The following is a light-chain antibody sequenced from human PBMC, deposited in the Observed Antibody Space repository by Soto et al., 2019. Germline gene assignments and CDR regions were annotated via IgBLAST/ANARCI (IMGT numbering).Light chain of an antibody. V-gene: IGKV1-5*01. CDR2: SAS. CDR3: LQVDVYPWT. CDR1: QTISSW. Sequence: DIQMTQSPSTLSGSVGDRVTITCRASQTISSWLAWYQQKPGKAPKLLIYSASTLQSGVPSRFSGSGSGTDFTLTISSLQPEDFATYYCLQVDVYPWTFGQGAKVDIK. J-gene: IGKJ1*01.